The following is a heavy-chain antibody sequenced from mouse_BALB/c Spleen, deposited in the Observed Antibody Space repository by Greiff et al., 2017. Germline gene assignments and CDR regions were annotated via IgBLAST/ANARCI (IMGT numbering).Heavy chain of an antibody. CDR2: ISYSGST. Sequence: DVQLVESGPGLVKPSQSLSLTCTVTGYSITSDYAWNWIRQFPGNKLEWMGYISYSGSTSYNPSLKSRISITRDTSKNQFFLQLNSVTTEDTATYYCARQLGLRMDAMDYWGQGTSVTVSS. V-gene: IGHV3-2*02. J-gene: IGHJ4*01. CDR3: ARQLGLRMDAMDY. D-gene: IGHD3-1*01. CDR1: GYSITSDYA.